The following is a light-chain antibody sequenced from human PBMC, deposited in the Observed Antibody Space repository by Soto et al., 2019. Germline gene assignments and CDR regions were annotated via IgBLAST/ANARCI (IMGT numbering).Light chain of an antibody. V-gene: IGKV3-20*01. J-gene: IGKJ1*01. CDR2: ATS. CDR3: QYCGTSRT. Sequence: EIVLTQSPGTVSLSPGERAKLSCRASESVSRNYIAWYQQKPGQAPRLLIFATSNTATGIPDRFSGSGSETEFTLTINGLEPEDSAVYYCQYCGTSRTFGQGTKVEI. CDR1: ESVSRNY.